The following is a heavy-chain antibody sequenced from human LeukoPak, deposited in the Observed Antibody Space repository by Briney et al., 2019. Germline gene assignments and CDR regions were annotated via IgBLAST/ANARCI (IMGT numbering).Heavy chain of an antibody. Sequence: GGSLRLSCVASGFTFTDHPMNWVRQAPGKGLEWVSSISNSGGRTFYTDSVKGRFTISRDNSKITLYLQMNSLRAEDTAVYYCAKSYNGYESKPDYWGQGTLVTVSS. J-gene: IGHJ4*02. V-gene: IGHV3-23*01. CDR1: GFTFTDHP. CDR2: ISNSGGRT. CDR3: AKSYNGYESKPDY. D-gene: IGHD5-12*01.